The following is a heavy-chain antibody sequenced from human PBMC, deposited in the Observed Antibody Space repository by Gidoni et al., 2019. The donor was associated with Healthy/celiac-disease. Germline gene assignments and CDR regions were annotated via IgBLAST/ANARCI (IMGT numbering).Heavy chain of an antibody. V-gene: IGHV5-51*03. D-gene: IGHD2-15*01. Sequence: EVQLVQSGAEVKKPGESLTISCQGSGYRFTSYWRGWVRQMPGKGLEWMGIIYPGDSDTRYSPSFQGEVTISAEKSISTAYLQWSSLKASDTAMYYCARLSCSGGSCYDYFDYWGQGTLVTVSS. CDR2: IYPGDSDT. CDR1: GYRFTSYW. J-gene: IGHJ4*02. CDR3: ARLSCSGGSCYDYFDY.